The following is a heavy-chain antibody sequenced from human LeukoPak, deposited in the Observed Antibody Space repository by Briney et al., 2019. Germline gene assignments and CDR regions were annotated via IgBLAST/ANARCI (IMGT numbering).Heavy chain of an antibody. J-gene: IGHJ4*02. D-gene: IGHD6-19*01. Sequence: GGSLRPSCSASGFTFSSYAMHWVRQAPGKGLEYVSAISSNGGSTYYADSVKGRFTISRDNSKNTLYLQMSSLRAEDTAVYYCVKDLSGWSLARFDYWGQGTLVTVSS. V-gene: IGHV3-64D*09. CDR2: ISSNGGST. CDR1: GFTFSSYA. CDR3: VKDLSGWSLARFDY.